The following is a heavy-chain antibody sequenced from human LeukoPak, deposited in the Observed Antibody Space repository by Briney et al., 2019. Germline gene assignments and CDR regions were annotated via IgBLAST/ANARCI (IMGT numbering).Heavy chain of an antibody. Sequence: PGGSLRLSCAASGFTFSDYYMSWIRQAPGKGLEWIGYIYHSGSTYYNPSLKSRVTISVDTSKNQFSLKLSSVTAADTAVYYCAREVAARLYYFDYWGQGTLVTVSS. D-gene: IGHD6-6*01. CDR1: GFTFSDYY. J-gene: IGHJ4*02. CDR2: IYHSGST. V-gene: IGHV4-38-2*02. CDR3: AREVAARLYYFDY.